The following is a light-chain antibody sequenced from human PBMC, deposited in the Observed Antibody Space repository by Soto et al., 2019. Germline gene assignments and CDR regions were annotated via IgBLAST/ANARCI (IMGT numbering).Light chain of an antibody. V-gene: IGKV3-20*01. CDR1: QSVSSSS. CDR3: QQYRT. Sequence: IVLTQTPGTLSLSPGERATLSCRASQSVSSSSLAWYQQNPGQAPRLLIYEASSRATGIPDRFSGSGSGTDFTLTISRLEPQDFAVYSSQQYRTSGQGTNEDIK. J-gene: IGKJ1*01. CDR2: EAS.